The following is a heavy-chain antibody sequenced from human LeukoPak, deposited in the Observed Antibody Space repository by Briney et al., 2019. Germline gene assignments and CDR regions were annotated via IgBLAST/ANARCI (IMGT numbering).Heavy chain of an antibody. CDR1: GYTFTGYY. CDR2: INPNSGGT. Sequence: AASVKVSCKASGYTFTGYYMHWVRQAPGQGLEWMGWINPNSGGTNYAQKFQGRVTMTRDTSISTAYMELSRLRSDDTAVYYCARDRRYYYGSGSYYTFDSWGQGTLVTVSS. V-gene: IGHV1-2*02. D-gene: IGHD3-10*01. CDR3: ARDRRYYYGSGSYYTFDS. J-gene: IGHJ4*02.